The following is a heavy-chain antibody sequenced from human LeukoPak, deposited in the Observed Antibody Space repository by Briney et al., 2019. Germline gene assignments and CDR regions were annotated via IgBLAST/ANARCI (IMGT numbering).Heavy chain of an antibody. CDR1: GGTFSIYA. J-gene: IGHJ6*02. V-gene: IGHV1-69*13. CDR2: IIPIFGTA. Sequence: SVTVSFKASGGTFSIYAISWVRQAPGQGLEWMGGIIPIFGTANYAQKFQGRVTITADESTSTAYMELSSLRSEDTAVYYCARDIVVVPAAAPEYYYYGMDVWGQGTTVTVSS. D-gene: IGHD2-2*01. CDR3: ARDIVVVPAAAPEYYYYGMDV.